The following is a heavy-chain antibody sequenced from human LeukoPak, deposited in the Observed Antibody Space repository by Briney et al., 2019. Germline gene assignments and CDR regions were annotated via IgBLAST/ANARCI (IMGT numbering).Heavy chain of an antibody. CDR1: GYTSTGYY. CDR3: ARDRKGITMVRGVIHNWFDP. Sequence: GASVKVSCKASGYTSTGYYMHWVRQAPGQGLEWMGRINPNSGGTNYAQKFQGRVTMTRDTSISTAYMELSRLRSDDTAVYYCARDRKGITMVRGVIHNWFDPWGQGTLVTVSS. V-gene: IGHV1-2*06. D-gene: IGHD3-10*01. J-gene: IGHJ5*02. CDR2: INPNSGGT.